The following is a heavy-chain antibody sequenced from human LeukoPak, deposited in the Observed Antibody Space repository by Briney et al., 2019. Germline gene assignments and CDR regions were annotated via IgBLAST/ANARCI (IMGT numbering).Heavy chain of an antibody. D-gene: IGHD1-26*01. CDR1: GYTFTSYD. CDR2: MNPNSGNT. J-gene: IGHJ1*01. V-gene: IGHV1-8*03. CDR3: ARNGREARHFQH. Sequence: GASVKVSCKASGYTFTSYDINWVRQATGQGLEWMGWMNPNSGNTGYAQKLQGRVAITRNTSISTAYMELSSLRSEDTAVYYCARNGREARHFQHWGQGTLVIVSS.